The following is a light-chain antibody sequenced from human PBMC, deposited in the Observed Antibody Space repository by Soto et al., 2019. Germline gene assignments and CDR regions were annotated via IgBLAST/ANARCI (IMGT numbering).Light chain of an antibody. CDR2: DVS. Sequence: QSALTQPRSVSGSPGQSVTISCTGTSSDVGGYNYVSWYQQHPGKAPKLMIYDVSKRPSGVPDRFSGSKSGNTASLTISGLQAEDEADYYCCSYAGTFYVFGTETQLTVL. CDR3: CSYAGTFYV. CDR1: SSDVGGYNY. J-gene: IGLJ1*01. V-gene: IGLV2-11*01.